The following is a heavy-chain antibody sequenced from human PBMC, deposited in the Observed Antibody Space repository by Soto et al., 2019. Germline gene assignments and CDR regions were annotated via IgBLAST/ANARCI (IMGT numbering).Heavy chain of an antibody. Sequence: GGSLRLSCAASGFICTSYDMSWVRQAPGKGLEWVSTILVGGSTHYEDYVKGRFTISRDRSKNTLYLQMNSLTAGDTAVYYCAKATATGGGAFDICGQGTMVTVS. V-gene: IGHV3-23*01. CDR2: ILVGGST. CDR3: AKATATGGGAFDI. D-gene: IGHD2-8*02. J-gene: IGHJ3*02. CDR1: GFICTSYD.